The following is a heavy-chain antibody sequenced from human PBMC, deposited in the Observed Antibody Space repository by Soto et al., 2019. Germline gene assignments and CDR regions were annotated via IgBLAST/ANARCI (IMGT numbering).Heavy chain of an antibody. V-gene: IGHV1-3*05. J-gene: IGHJ4*02. CDR2: INAGNGNT. CDR3: ARAVAVAADFDY. Sequence: QVQLVQSGAEEKKPWASVKVSCKASGYTFTGYAMHWVRQAPGQRLEWMGWINAGNGNTKYSQKVQGRVNITRDTSSSRRHMELSSMISKDTAVYYCARAVAVAADFDYWGQRTLVTVSS. CDR1: GYTFTGYA. D-gene: IGHD2-15*01.